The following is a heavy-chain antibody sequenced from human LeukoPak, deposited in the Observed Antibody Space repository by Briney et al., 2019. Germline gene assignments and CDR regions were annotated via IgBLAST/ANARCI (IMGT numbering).Heavy chain of an antibody. J-gene: IGHJ4*02. V-gene: IGHV4-34*01. CDR3: ASFKVRGVSGY. D-gene: IGHD3-10*01. Sequence: PSETLSLTCAGYGGSFSGYYWSWIRQPPGKRLEWIGEINHSGSTNYNPSLKSRVTISVDTSKNQFSLKLSSVTAADTAVYYCASFKVRGVSGYWGQGTLVTVSS. CDR2: INHSGST. CDR1: GGSFSGYY.